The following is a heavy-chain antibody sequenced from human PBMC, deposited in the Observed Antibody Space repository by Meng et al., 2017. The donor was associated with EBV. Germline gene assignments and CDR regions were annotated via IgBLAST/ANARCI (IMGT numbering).Heavy chain of an antibody. J-gene: IGHJ4*02. CDR3: ASESGRGFTPDY. Sequence: QGQLVQSGAEVKKPGSSVKCSCKTSGSTFRSDAVSWVRPAPGQVLELMGGLIPMSDAPHYAQKFQGRVTMTADESTNTHYMDLSGLRFEDTAVYYCASESGRGFTPDYWGQGTLVTVSS. CDR2: LIPMSDAP. V-gene: IGHV1-69*01. D-gene: IGHD3-10*01. CDR1: GSTFRSDA.